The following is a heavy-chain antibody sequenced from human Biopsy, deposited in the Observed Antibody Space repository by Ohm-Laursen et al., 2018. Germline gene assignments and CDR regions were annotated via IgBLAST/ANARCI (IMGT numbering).Heavy chain of an antibody. CDR1: GYTFNAYY. CDR2: INPNNGGT. Sequence: SVKVSCKASGYTFNAYYMQWVRQAPGQGLEWMEWINPNNGGTNYAHKFQGRVTMTRDTSISTAYMHLSGLTSDDTAVYYCARLAYSEYRRDPLDVWGQGTMVTVSS. V-gene: IGHV1-2*02. D-gene: IGHD5-18*01. J-gene: IGHJ3*01. CDR3: ARLAYSEYRRDPLDV.